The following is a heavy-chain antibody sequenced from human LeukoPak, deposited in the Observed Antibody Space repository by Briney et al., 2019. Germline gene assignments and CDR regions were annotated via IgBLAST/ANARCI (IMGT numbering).Heavy chain of an antibody. J-gene: IGHJ4*02. V-gene: IGHV4-59*11. CDR1: GGSISSHY. Sequence: SETLSLTCTVSGGSISSHYWSWIRQPPGNGLEWIWYIYYSGSTNYNPSPKSRATLSVDPTKNQFSLKLNSVTAADTAVYYCAREFVDDFCSGYSDYWGQGTLVTVSS. D-gene: IGHD3-3*01. CDR2: IYYSGST. CDR3: AREFVDDFCSGYSDY.